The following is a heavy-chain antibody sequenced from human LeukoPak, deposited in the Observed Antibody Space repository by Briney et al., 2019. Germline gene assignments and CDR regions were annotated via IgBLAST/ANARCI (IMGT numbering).Heavy chain of an antibody. CDR3: AKDVLLWFGELSPPDY. Sequence: GGSLRLSCAASGFTFSSYAMSWVRQAPGKGLEWVSAISGSGGSTYYADSVKGRFTISRDNSKNTLYLQMNSLRAEDTAVYYCAKDVLLWFGELSPPDYWGQGTLVTVSS. D-gene: IGHD3-10*01. CDR1: GFTFSSYA. J-gene: IGHJ4*02. V-gene: IGHV3-23*01. CDR2: ISGSGGST.